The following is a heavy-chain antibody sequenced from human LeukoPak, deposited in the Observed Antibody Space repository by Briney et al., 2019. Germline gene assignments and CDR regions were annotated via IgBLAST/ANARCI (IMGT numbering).Heavy chain of an antibody. J-gene: IGHJ5*02. D-gene: IGHD3-3*02. Sequence: GGSLRLSCAASGLSISTNYMSWVRQAPGKGLEWVSVSYSGGTTNYIDSVKGRFTISRDNSKNRLYLQMNNLRADDTAAYYCARSRIRAFDPWGQGSLVIVSS. V-gene: IGHV3-53*01. CDR3: ARSRIRAFDP. CDR2: SYSGGTT. CDR1: GLSISTNY.